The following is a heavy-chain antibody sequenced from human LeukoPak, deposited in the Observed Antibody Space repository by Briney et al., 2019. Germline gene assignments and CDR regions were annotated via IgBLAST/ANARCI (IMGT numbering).Heavy chain of an antibody. CDR1: GFTFSSYS. CDR2: ISSSSSYI. J-gene: IGHJ4*02. CDR3: ARVGNIVEVPPAGGGLDY. V-gene: IGHV3-21*01. Sequence: PGGSLRLSCAASGFTFSSYSMNWVRQAPGKGLEWVSSISSSSSYIYYADSVKGRFTISRDNAKNSLYLQMNSLRAEDTAVYYWARVGNIVEVPPAGGGLDYWGQGTLVTVSS. D-gene: IGHD2-2*01.